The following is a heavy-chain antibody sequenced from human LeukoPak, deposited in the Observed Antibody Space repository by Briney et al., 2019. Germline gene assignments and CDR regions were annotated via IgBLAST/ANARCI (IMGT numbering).Heavy chain of an antibody. CDR2: ISGSGGST. CDR1: GFTFSSYA. CDR3: AAYYYGSGSYYNFDY. V-gene: IGHV3-23*01. Sequence: GGSLRLSCAASGFTFSSYAMSWVRQAPGKGLEWVSAISGSGGSTYYTDSVKGRFTISRDNSKNTLYLQMNSLRAEGTAVYYCAAYYYGSGSYYNFDYWGQGTLVIASS. D-gene: IGHD3-10*01. J-gene: IGHJ4*02.